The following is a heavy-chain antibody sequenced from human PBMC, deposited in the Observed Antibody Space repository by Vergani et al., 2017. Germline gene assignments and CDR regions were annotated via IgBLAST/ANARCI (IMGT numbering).Heavy chain of an antibody. Sequence: EVQLLESGGGLVQPGGSLRLSCAASGFTFSSYAMSWVRQAPGKGLEWVSASSGSGGRTYYAASVKGRFTISRDNSKNTLYLQMNSLRAEDTAVYYCAKVFSAGYWYFDLWGRGTLVTVSS. V-gene: IGHV3-23*01. CDR1: GFTFSSYA. CDR3: AKVFSAGYWYFDL. J-gene: IGHJ2*01. D-gene: IGHD6-13*01. CDR2: SSGSGGRT.